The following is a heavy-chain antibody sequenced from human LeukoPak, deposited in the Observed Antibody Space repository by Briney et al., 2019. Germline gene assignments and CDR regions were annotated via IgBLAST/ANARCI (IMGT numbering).Heavy chain of an antibody. CDR3: AKTRGKYSSSLYYYYYMDV. CDR1: GFTFSSYG. J-gene: IGHJ6*03. Sequence: GGSLRLSCAASGFTFSSYGMHWVRQAPGKGLEWVAFIRYDGSNRYYADSVKGRFTISRDNSKNTLYLQMNSLRAEDTAVYYCAKTRGKYSSSLYYYYYMDVWGKGTTVTVSS. CDR2: IRYDGSNR. D-gene: IGHD6-6*01. V-gene: IGHV3-30*02.